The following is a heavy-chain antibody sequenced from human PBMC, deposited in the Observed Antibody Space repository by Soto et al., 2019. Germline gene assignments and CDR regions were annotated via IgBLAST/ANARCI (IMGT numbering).Heavy chain of an antibody. V-gene: IGHV3-30*18. J-gene: IGHJ4*02. Sequence: PGGSLGLSCAAYGFTFSSYGMHWVRQAPGKGLEWVAVISYDGSNKYYADSVKGRFTISRDNSKNTLYLQMNSLRAEDTAVYYCAKDIRFGELLSIDYWGQGTLVTVSS. CDR3: AKDIRFGELLSIDY. D-gene: IGHD3-10*01. CDR2: ISYDGSNK. CDR1: GFTFSSYG.